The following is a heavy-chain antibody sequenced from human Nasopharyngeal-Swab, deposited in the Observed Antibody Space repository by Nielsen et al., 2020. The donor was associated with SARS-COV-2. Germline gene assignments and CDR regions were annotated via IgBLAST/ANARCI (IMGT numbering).Heavy chain of an antibody. CDR3: AILAASPNYYYYYYMDV. D-gene: IGHD2-2*01. V-gene: IGHV1-18*04. Sequence: ASVNVSCKASGYTFTRHGVTWARQAPGQGLEWMGWISTYNGNTIYAQKLQGRLTMTTDTSTSTAYMELRSLRSDDTAVYYCAILAASPNYYYYYYMDVWGKGTTITVSS. J-gene: IGHJ6*03. CDR2: ISTYNGNT. CDR1: GYTFTRHG.